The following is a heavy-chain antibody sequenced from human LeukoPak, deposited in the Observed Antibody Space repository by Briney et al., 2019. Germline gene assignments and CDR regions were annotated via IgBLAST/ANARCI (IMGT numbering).Heavy chain of an antibody. CDR2: LSSSSSVI. CDR3: ARALRGYSYVLDY. CDR1: AFTFSTYA. D-gene: IGHD5-18*01. J-gene: IGHJ4*02. V-gene: IGHV3-48*01. Sequence: SGGSLRLSCAASAFTFSTYAMDWVRQAPGKGLEWVSYLSSSSSVIYHADSVKGRFTISRDNSKNTLFLQMNSLRAEDTAVYFCARALRGYSYVLDYWGQGTLVTVSS.